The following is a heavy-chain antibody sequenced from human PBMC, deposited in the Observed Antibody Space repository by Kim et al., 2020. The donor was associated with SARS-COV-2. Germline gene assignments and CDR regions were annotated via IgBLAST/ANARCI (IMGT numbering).Heavy chain of an antibody. Sequence: YAQKFQGRVTMTRDTSISTAYMELSRLRSDDTAVYYCARDLSSGGWFDPWGQGTLVTVSS. D-gene: IGHD6-6*01. CDR3: ARDLSSGGWFDP. J-gene: IGHJ5*02. V-gene: IGHV1-2*02.